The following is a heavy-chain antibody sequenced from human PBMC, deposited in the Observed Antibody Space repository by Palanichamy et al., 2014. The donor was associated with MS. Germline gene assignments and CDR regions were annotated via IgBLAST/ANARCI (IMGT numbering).Heavy chain of an antibody. D-gene: IGHD2-21*02. CDR2: INPSGGSA. CDR3: ARGDTSYYYGLDV. CDR1: GYTLTNYY. Sequence: VQLVQSGAEVKKPGASVKVSCKASGYTLTNYYMYWVRQAPGQGLQWMGIINPSGGSASYAQKFQGRVTMTSDTSTSTIYMELSSLRSEDTAVYYCARGDTSYYYGLDVRGQGTAVTVS. V-gene: IGHV1-46*01. J-gene: IGHJ6*02.